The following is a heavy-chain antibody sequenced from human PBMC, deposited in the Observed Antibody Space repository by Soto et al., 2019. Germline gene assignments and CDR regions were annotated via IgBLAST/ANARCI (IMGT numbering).Heavy chain of an antibody. D-gene: IGHD3-10*01. CDR3: AREGSYFDY. Sequence: QVQLQQAGTGLVKPSGTLSLTCAVSGGSISSSYWWSWVRQHPGKGLEWIGEIYHIGITNYNPDLTSRVTISVDKYKNQFALKFRSVTAANTALYDGAREGSYFDYWGQGTLVTVSA. J-gene: IGHJ4*02. CDR2: IYHIGIT. V-gene: IGHV4-4*02. CDR1: GGSISSSYW.